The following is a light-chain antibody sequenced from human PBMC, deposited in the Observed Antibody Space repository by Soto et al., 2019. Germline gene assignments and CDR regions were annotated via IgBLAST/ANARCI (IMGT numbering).Light chain of an antibody. CDR2: GAS. CDR1: QSISSN. Sequence: EIVLTQSPATLSLSPGERATLSCRASQSISSNLVWYQQKAGQAPRLLIYGASTRATGIPARFSGSGSGTDFALTISSLQSEDFAIYYCQQYYDWPITFGQGTRLEIK. V-gene: IGKV3-15*01. J-gene: IGKJ5*01. CDR3: QQYYDWPIT.